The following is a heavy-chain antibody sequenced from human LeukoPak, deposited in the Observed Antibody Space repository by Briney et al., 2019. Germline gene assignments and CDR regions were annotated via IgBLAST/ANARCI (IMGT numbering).Heavy chain of an antibody. CDR3: ARDRSGYYYDSSGYKPDSWFDP. D-gene: IGHD3-22*01. V-gene: IGHV3-21*01. J-gene: IGHJ5*02. CDR1: GFTFSSYS. Sequence: PGGSLRLSCAASGFTFSSYSMNWVRQAPGKGLEWVSSISSSSSYIYYADSVKGRFTISRDNAKNSLYLQMNSLRAEDTAVYYCARDRSGYYYDSSGYKPDSWFDPWGQGTLVTVSS. CDR2: ISSSSSYI.